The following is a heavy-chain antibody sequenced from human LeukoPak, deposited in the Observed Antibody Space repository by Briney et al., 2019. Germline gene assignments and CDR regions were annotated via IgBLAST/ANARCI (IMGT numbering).Heavy chain of an antibody. Sequence: PGRSLRLSCAASGFTFSSYAMHWVRQAPGKGLEWVAVISYDGSNKYYADSVKGRFTISRDNSKNTLYLQMNSLRAEDTAVYYCANRYSSPPVFWYFDLWGRGTLVTVSS. CDR2: ISYDGSNK. CDR3: ANRYSSPPVFWYFDL. J-gene: IGHJ2*01. D-gene: IGHD6-13*01. V-gene: IGHV3-30-3*01. CDR1: GFTFSSYA.